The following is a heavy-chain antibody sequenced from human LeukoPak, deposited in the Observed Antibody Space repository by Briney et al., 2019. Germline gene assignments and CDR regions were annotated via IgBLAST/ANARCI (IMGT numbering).Heavy chain of an antibody. CDR1: GYSFTSYW. V-gene: IGHV5-51*01. Sequence: GESLKISCKGSGYSFTSYWIGWVRQMPGKGLEWMGIIYPGDSDTRYGPSFQGQVTISADKSISTAYLQWSSLKASDTAMYYCARANEDYYDSSGYYDNFDYWGQGTLVTVSS. D-gene: IGHD3-22*01. CDR2: IYPGDSDT. CDR3: ARANEDYYDSSGYYDNFDY. J-gene: IGHJ4*02.